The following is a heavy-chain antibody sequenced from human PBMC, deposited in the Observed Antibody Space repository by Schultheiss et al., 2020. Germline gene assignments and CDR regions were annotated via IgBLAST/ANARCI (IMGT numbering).Heavy chain of an antibody. Sequence: GSLRLSCAASGFTFSSYSMNWVRQAPGKGLEWIGEIYHSGSTNYNPSLKSRVTISVDKSKNQFSLKLSSVTAADTAVYYCAREWDYYYYMDVWGKGTTVTVAS. CDR1: GFTFSSYSM. CDR3: AREWDYYYYMDV. V-gene: IGHV4-4*02. D-gene: IGHD1-26*01. CDR2: IYHSGST. J-gene: IGHJ6*03.